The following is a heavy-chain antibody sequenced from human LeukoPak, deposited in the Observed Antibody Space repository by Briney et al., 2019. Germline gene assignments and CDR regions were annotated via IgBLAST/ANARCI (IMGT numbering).Heavy chain of an antibody. Sequence: GGSLRLSCAASGFTFSSYWMSWVRQAPGKRLEWVSIIGSSGGGIHYADSVKGRFTISRDNSKNALYLQMNSLRVEDTAVYYCAIDPNWGTHSWGQGVLVTVSS. CDR1: GFTFSSYW. J-gene: IGHJ4*02. CDR2: IGSSGGGI. D-gene: IGHD7-27*01. CDR3: AIDPNWGTHS. V-gene: IGHV3-23*01.